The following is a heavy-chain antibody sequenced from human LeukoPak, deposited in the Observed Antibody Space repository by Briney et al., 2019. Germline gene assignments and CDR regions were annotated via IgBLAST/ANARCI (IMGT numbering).Heavy chain of an antibody. Sequence: GGSLRLSCAASGFTFSDYYMSWIRQAPGKGLEWVSYISSSSSYTNYADSVKGRLTISRDNAENSLYLQMNSLRAEDTAVYYCARLDYYGSGSYYNFDYWGQGTLVTVSS. CDR2: ISSSSSYT. D-gene: IGHD3-10*01. J-gene: IGHJ4*02. V-gene: IGHV3-11*06. CDR3: ARLDYYGSGSYYNFDY. CDR1: GFTFSDYY.